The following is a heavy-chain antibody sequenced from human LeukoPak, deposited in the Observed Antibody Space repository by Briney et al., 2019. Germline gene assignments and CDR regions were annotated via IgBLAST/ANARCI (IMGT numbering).Heavy chain of an antibody. CDR2: INGYGSST. CDR1: GFTFISYW. J-gene: IGHJ4*02. Sequence: GGSLRLSCVASGFTFISYWMHWVRQAPGKGLVWDSRINGYGSSTDFADSVKGRFTISRDNAKNTLYLQMNSLRAEDTAVYYCARDAPGNTALDYWGQGTLVTVSS. CDR3: ARDAPGNTALDY. V-gene: IGHV3-74*01. D-gene: IGHD5-18*01.